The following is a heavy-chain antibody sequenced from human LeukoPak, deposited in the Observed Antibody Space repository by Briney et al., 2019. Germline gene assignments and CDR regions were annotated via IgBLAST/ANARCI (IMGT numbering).Heavy chain of an antibody. D-gene: IGHD3-9*01. CDR2: ISAYNGNT. CDR3: ARAGYDILTGYSRRYYYYGMDV. J-gene: IGHJ6*02. Sequence: GASVKVSCKASGYTFTSYGISWVRQAPGQGLEWMGWISAYNGNTNYAQKLQGRVTMTTDTSPSTTYIELRSLRSDDTTVYYCARAGYDILTGYSRRYYYYGMDVWGQGTTVTVSS. CDR1: GYTFTSYG. V-gene: IGHV1-18*01.